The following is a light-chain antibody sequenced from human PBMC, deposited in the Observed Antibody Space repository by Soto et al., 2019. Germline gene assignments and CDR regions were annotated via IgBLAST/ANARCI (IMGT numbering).Light chain of an antibody. Sequence: ESVLTQSPGTLSSSPGERATPSCRASQSVSSNYLAWYQQKPGQAPRLLIYGASTRATGIPDRFSGSGSGTDFTLTISRLEPEDSAVYYCQQYGSSPTWTFGQGTKVEIK. CDR1: QSVSSNY. J-gene: IGKJ1*01. V-gene: IGKV3-20*01. CDR3: QQYGSSPTWT. CDR2: GAS.